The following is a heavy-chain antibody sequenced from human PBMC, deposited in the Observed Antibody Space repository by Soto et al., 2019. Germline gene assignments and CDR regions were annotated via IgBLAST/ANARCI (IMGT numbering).Heavy chain of an antibody. CDR3: ATVRLWEVRRFFDY. V-gene: IGHV1-24*01. CDR1: GYTLTELS. Sequence: GASVKVSCKVSGYTLTELSMHWVRQAPGKGLEWMGGFDPEDGETIYAQKFQGRVTMTEDTSTDTAYMELSSLRSEDTAVYYWATVRLWEVRRFFDYWGQGTLVTVSS. CDR2: FDPEDGET. D-gene: IGHD1-26*01. J-gene: IGHJ4*02.